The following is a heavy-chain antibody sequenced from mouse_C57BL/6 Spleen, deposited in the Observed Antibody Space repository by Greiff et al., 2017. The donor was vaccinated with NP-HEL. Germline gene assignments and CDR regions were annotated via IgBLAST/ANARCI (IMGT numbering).Heavy chain of an antibody. Sequence: QVQLQQSGPGLVAPSQSLSITCTVSGFSLTSYGVHWVRQPPGKGLEWLVVIWSDGSTTYNSALKSRLSISKDNSKSQVFLKMNSLQTDDTAMYYCARQVDDYSNHPYAMDYWGQGTSVTVSS. CDR3: ARQVDDYSNHPYAMDY. D-gene: IGHD2-5*01. J-gene: IGHJ4*01. CDR1: GFSLTSYG. CDR2: IWSDGST. V-gene: IGHV2-6-1*01.